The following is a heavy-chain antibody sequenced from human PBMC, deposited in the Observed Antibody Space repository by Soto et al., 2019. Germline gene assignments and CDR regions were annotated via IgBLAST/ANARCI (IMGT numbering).Heavy chain of an antibody. J-gene: IGHJ3*02. V-gene: IGHV3-23*01. Sequence: EVQLLESGGGLVQPGGSLRLSCAASGFTFSSYAMSWVRQAPGKGLEWVSAISGSGGSTYYADSVKGRFTISRDNSKNTLFLRMNRLRAEDTAVYYCAKTLLGYCSSTSCYAAFDIWGQGTMVTVSS. CDR2: ISGSGGST. CDR3: AKTLLGYCSSTSCYAAFDI. CDR1: GFTFSSYA. D-gene: IGHD2-2*01.